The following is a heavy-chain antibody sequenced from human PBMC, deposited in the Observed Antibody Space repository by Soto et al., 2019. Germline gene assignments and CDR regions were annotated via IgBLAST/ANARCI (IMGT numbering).Heavy chain of an antibody. Sequence: EVQILESGGGLVQPGGSLRLSCAASGFTFSMSAMSWVRQAPWKGLEWVSTTGLNGRTTYYADSVKGRFTVSRDNSKNTLDLQMNSLRAEDTAVYYCATVHGTSRSFDYWGQGTLVTVSS. D-gene: IGHD6-13*01. CDR2: TGLNGRTT. CDR1: GFTFSMSA. J-gene: IGHJ4*02. CDR3: ATVHGTSRSFDY. V-gene: IGHV3-23*01.